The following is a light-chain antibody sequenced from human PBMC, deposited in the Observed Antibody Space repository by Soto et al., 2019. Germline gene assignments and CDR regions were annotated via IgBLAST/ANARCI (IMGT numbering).Light chain of an antibody. V-gene: IGKV3-15*01. J-gene: IGKJ5*01. CDR2: GAS. Sequence: EIVMTQSPATLSVSPGEGVTLSCRASQSVSSNLAWYQQRPGQAPRLLIYGASTRVTGIPARLSGSGSGTEFTLTISSLQSEDFAVYYCQQYKNWPPITFGQGTRLEIK. CDR1: QSVSSN. CDR3: QQYKNWPPIT.